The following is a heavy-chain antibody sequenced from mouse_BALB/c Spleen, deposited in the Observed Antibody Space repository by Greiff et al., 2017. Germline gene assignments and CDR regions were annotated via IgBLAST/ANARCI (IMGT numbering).Heavy chain of an antibody. CDR3: AREGLYYYGTRGYFDV. J-gene: IGHJ1*01. D-gene: IGHD1-1*01. CDR2: IYPGNVNT. CDR1: GYTFTSYW. V-gene: IGHV1S56*01. Sequence: QVQLQQSGPELVKPGALVKISCKASGYTFTSYWMHWVKQRPGQGLEWIGWIYPGNVNTKYNEKFKGKATLTADKSSSTAYMQLSSLTSEDSAVYFCAREGLYYYGTRGYFDVWGAGTTVTVSS.